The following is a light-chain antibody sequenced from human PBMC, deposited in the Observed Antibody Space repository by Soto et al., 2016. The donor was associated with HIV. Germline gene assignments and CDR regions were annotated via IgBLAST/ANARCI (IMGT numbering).Light chain of an antibody. V-gene: IGLV3-21*03. J-gene: IGLJ3*02. CDR2: DDS. Sequence: SYELTQPPSVSVAPGKTARITCGGNNIGSKGVHWYQQKPGQAPVLVVYDDSDRPSGIPERFSGSNSGNTATLTISRVEAGDEADYYCQVWNNSSDLYWVFGGGTKLTVL. CDR3: QVWNNSSDLYWV. CDR1: NIGSKG.